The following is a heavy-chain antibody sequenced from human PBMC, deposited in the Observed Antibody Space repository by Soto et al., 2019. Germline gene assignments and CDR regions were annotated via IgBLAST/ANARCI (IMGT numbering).Heavy chain of an antibody. CDR3: AKSYCSSTSCYPDYYYYYMDV. CDR2: ISWNSGTL. J-gene: IGHJ6*03. Sequence: GGSLRLSCAASGFTFSSYSMNWVRQAPGKGLEWVSSISWNSGTLGYADSVKGRFTISRDNAKNSLYLQMNSLRAEDTALYYCAKSYCSSTSCYPDYYYYYMDVWGKGTTVTVSS. CDR1: GFTFSSYS. V-gene: IGHV3-21*04. D-gene: IGHD2-2*01.